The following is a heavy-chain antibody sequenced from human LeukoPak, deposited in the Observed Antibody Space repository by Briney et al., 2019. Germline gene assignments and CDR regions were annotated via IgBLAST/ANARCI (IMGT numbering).Heavy chain of an antibody. Sequence: ASVKVFCKASGYTFTSYDINWVRQATGQGLEWMGWMNPNSGNKGYAQKFQGRVTMTRNNSISTAYMQLISLRSEDAAVYYCSRSVVVVVGATFYYYGMDVWGQGTTVTVSS. CDR2: MNPNSGNK. J-gene: IGHJ6*02. CDR1: GYTFTSYD. CDR3: SRSVVVVVGATFYYYGMDV. D-gene: IGHD2-15*01. V-gene: IGHV1-8*01.